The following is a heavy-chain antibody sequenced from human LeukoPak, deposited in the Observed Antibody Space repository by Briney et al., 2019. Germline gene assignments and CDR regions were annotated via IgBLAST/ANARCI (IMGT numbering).Heavy chain of an antibody. CDR3: ARAQARGVFNWFHP. CDR2: IYHSGST. V-gene: IGHV4-38-2*02. J-gene: IGHJ5*02. Sequence: SETLSLTCTVSGYSISSGYYWGWIRQPPGKGLEWIGSIYHSGSTYYNPSLKSRVTISVDTSKNQFSLKLSSVTAADTAVYYCARAQARGVFNWFHPWGQGTLVTVSS. CDR1: GYSISSGYY. D-gene: IGHD3-10*01.